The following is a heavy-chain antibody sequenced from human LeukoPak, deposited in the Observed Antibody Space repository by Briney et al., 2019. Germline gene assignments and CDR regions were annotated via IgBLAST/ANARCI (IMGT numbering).Heavy chain of an antibody. CDR1: GFTFSTSA. V-gene: IGHV3-23*01. CDR2: ISGSGGST. D-gene: IGHD6-6*01. CDR3: ANLIAGRREGY. J-gene: IGHJ4*02. Sequence: GGSLRLSCAASGFTFSTSAMTWVRQAPGKGLEWVSTISGSGGSTYYADSVKGRFTISRDNSKNTLHLQMNSLRAEDTAVYYCANLIAGRREGYWGQGTLVTVSS.